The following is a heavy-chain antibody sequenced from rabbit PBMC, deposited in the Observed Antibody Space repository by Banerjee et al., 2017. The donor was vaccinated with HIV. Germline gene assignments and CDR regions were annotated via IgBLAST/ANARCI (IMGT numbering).Heavy chain of an antibody. D-gene: IGHD3-3*01. CDR3: SRGLVAGVLDL. V-gene: IGHV1S43*01. J-gene: IGHJ4*01. CDR2: IYPTYGAT. CDR1: GIDLSSSFW. Sequence: QEQLVESGGGLVKPGASLTLTCKASGIDLSSSFWISWVRQTPGKGLEWIGCIYPTYGATDYASWVNGRFTISLDNAQNTVFLQMTSLTAADTATYFCSRGLVAGVLDLWGPGTLVTVS.